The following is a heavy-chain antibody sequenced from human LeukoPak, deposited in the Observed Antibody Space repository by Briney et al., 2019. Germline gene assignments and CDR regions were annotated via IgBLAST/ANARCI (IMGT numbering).Heavy chain of an antibody. CDR1: GYTFTSYG. CDR2: ISAYNGNT. CDR3: ARVADYYGSGSYYKPMDY. V-gene: IGHV1-18*01. D-gene: IGHD3-10*01. Sequence: ASVKVSFKASGYTFTSYGISWVRQAPGQGLEWMGWISAYNGNTNYAQKLQGRVTMTTDTSTSTAYMELRSLRSDDTAVYYCARVADYYGSGSYYKPMDYWGQGTLVTVSS. J-gene: IGHJ4*02.